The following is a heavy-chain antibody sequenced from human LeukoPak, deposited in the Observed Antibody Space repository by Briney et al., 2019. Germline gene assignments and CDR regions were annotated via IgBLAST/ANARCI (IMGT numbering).Heavy chain of an antibody. J-gene: IGHJ5*02. CDR1: GVPFSLYS. CDR3: ARIGHGWTYGGGLDP. Sequence: GTSLRLSCAASGVPFSLYSMHWVRQAPGQGLECVAIISHDGEKTFYSESVRGRFTISRDNWKNTMSLQMDSLRPEDTAMYHCARIGHGWTYGGGLDPWGQGTLVIV. D-gene: IGHD4-23*01. CDR2: ISHDGEKT. V-gene: IGHV3-30*04.